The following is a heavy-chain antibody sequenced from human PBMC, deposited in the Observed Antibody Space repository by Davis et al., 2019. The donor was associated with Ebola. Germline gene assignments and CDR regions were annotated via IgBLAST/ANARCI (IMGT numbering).Heavy chain of an antibody. Sequence: PSETLSLTCTVSGYSISSGYYWGWIRQPPGKGLEWIGSIYHSGSTYYNPSLKSRVTISVDTSKNQFSLKLSSVNAAETAVYYCARGPWGGSSSSSLLDYWGQGTLVTVSS. D-gene: IGHD6-6*01. CDR3: ARGPWGGSSSSSLLDY. CDR1: GYSISSGYY. CDR2: IYHSGST. J-gene: IGHJ4*02. V-gene: IGHV4-38-2*02.